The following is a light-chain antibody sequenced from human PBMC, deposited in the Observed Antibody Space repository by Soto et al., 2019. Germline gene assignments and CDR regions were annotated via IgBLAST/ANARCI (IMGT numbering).Light chain of an antibody. V-gene: IGKV1-5*03. J-gene: IGKJ1*01. Sequence: DIQMTQSPSTLPASVGDRVTITCRASQSISSWLAWYQQKPGKAPTLLIYKASSLESGVPSRFSGSGSGTEFTLTISSLQPDDFATYYCQQYNSYPWTFGQGAKVDIK. CDR3: QQYNSYPWT. CDR1: QSISSW. CDR2: KAS.